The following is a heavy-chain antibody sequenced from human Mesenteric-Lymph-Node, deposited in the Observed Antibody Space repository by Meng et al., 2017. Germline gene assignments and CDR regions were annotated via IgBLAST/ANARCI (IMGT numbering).Heavy chain of an antibody. CDR2: IYHIGST. Sequence: SETLSLTCAVSGYSNSSGYYWGWIRQPPGKGLEWIGSIYHIGSTYYNPSLKSRVTISVDTSKNQFSLKLSSVTAADTAVYYCARDLSIRDSAHAFDIWGQGTMVTVSS. V-gene: IGHV4-38-2*02. CDR1: GYSNSSGYY. D-gene: IGHD2-21*01. CDR3: ARDLSIRDSAHAFDI. J-gene: IGHJ3*02.